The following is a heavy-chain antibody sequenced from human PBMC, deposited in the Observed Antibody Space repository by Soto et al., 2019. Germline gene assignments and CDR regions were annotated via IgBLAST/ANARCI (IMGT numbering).Heavy chain of an antibody. CDR2: ISGSGGST. D-gene: IGHD3-22*01. J-gene: IGHJ4*02. CDR1: VFTFSSYA. Sequence: GGSLRLSCAASVFTFSSYAMSWVRQAPGKGLEWVSAISGSGGSTYYADSVKGRFTISRDNSKNTLYLQMNSLRAEDTAVYYCAKLYDSSGYYYTSAFDYWGQGTLVTVSS. CDR3: AKLYDSSGYYYTSAFDY. V-gene: IGHV3-23*01.